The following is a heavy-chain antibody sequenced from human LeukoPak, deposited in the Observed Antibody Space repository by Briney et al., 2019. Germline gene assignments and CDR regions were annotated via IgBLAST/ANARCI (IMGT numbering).Heavy chain of an antibody. D-gene: IGHD1-26*01. CDR3: ARDRQLGRYLGFDN. V-gene: IGHV3-11*01. J-gene: IGHJ4*02. Sequence: GGSLRLSCAASGFNFSDHYMSWIRQAPGKGLEWVSYISTSGGTIYYADSVKGRFTISRDNAKNSLYLQMNSLRAEDTAVYYCARDRQLGRYLGFDNWGQGTLVTVSS. CDR1: GFNFSDHY. CDR2: ISTSGGTI.